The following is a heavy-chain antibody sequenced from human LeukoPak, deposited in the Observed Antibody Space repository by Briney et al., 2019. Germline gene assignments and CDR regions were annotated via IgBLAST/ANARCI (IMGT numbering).Heavy chain of an antibody. V-gene: IGHV3-30*18. D-gene: IGHD4-23*01. CDR1: GFTFSSYG. J-gene: IGHJ6*02. CDR3: AKDQYGGNSDYYYGMDV. Sequence: GGSLRLSCAASGFTFSSYGMHWVRQAPGKGLEWVAVISYDGSNKYYADSVKGRFTIPRDNSKNTLYLQMNSLRAEDTAAHYCAKDQYGGNSDYYYGMDVWGQGTTVTVSS. CDR2: ISYDGSNK.